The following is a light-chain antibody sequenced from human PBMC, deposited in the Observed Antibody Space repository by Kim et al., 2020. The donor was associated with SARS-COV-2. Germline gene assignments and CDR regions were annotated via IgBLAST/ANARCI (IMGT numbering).Light chain of an antibody. CDR2: LNTDGRH. CDR3: QTWASGIRV. J-gene: IGLJ3*02. Sequence: SVKLTCTRSSGHSGYASPWHQQQPEKGPRYLMKLNTDGRHSRGDGIPDRFSGSSSGAERYLTISSLQSGDEADYYCQTWASGIRVFGGGTQLTVL. V-gene: IGLV4-69*01. CDR1: SGHSGYA.